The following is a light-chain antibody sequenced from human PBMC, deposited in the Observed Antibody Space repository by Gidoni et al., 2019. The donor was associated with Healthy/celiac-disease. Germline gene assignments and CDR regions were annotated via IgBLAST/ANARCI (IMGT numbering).Light chain of an antibody. CDR1: QSVSSSY. Sequence: EIVLTQSPGTLSLSPGERATPSCRASQSVSSSYLAWYQQKPGQAPRLLIYGASSRATGIPDRFSGSGSGTDFTLTISRLEPEDFAVYYCQQYGSSRALTFGGGTKVEIK. V-gene: IGKV3-20*01. J-gene: IGKJ4*01. CDR2: GAS. CDR3: QQYGSSRALT.